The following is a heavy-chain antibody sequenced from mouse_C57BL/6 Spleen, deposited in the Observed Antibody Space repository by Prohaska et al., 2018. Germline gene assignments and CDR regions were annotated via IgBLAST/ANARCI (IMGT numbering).Heavy chain of an antibody. D-gene: IGHD2-1*01. CDR3: ARRTYGNYFDY. CDR2: INPYNGGN. J-gene: IGHJ2*01. V-gene: IGHV1-19*01. Sequence: QSHGKSIQLIGVINPYNGGNSYNQKFKGKATLTVDKSSSTAYMELNSLTSEYSAVYYSARRTYGNYFDYWCQGTTLTVSS.